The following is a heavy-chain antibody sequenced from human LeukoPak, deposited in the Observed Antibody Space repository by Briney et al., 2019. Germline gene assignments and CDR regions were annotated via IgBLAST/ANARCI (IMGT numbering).Heavy chain of an antibody. D-gene: IGHD6-6*01. CDR3: ARGIAARPTFYYYYMDV. CDR1: GGSISSYY. J-gene: IGHJ6*03. V-gene: IGHV4-59*01. CDR2: IHYSGST. Sequence: PSETLSLTCTVSGGSISSYYWSWIRQPPGKGLEWIGYIHYSGSTNYNPSLKSRVTISVDTSKNQFSLKLSSVTAADTAVYYCARGIAARPTFYYYYMDVWGKGTTVTVSS.